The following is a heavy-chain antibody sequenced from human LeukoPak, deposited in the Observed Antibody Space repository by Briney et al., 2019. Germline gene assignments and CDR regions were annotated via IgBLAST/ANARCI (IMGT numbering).Heavy chain of an antibody. CDR3: ATDCSSTSCYGY. CDR2: ISYDGSNK. Sequence: PGGSLRLSCAASGFTFSSYGMHWVRQAPGKGLEWVAVISYDGSNKYYADSVKGRFTISRDNSKNTLYLQMNSLRAEDTAVYYCATDCSSTSCYGYWGQGTLVTVSS. D-gene: IGHD2-2*01. J-gene: IGHJ4*02. CDR1: GFTFSSYG. V-gene: IGHV3-30*03.